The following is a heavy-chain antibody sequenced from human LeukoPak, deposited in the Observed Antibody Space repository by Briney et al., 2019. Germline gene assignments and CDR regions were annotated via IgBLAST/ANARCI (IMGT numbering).Heavy chain of an antibody. CDR2: ISYDGSNK. CDR3: ARRGPYSAYDYYYYGMDV. J-gene: IGHJ6*04. CDR1: GFTFSSYA. V-gene: IGHV3-30*04. D-gene: IGHD5-12*01. Sequence: GGSLRLSCAASGFTFSSYAMHWVRQAPGKGLEWVAVISYDGSNKYYADSVKGRFTISRDNSKNTLSLQMNSLRAADTAVYYCARRGPYSAYDYYYYGMDVWGKGTTVTVSS.